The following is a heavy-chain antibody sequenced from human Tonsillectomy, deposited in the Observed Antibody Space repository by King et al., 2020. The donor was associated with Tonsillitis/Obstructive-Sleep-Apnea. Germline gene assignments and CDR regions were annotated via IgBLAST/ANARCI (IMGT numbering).Heavy chain of an antibody. CDR1: GYSFTSYW. J-gene: IGHJ4*02. D-gene: IGHD5-12*01. CDR2: IYPGDSDT. V-gene: IGHV5-51*03. Sequence: QLVQSGAEVKKPGESLKISCKGSGYSFTSYWIGWVRQMPGKGLEWMGIIYPGDSDTRYSPSFQGQVTISADKSISTAYLQRSSLKASDTAMYYCARLSPSVATIPYYFDYWGQGTLVTVSS. CDR3: ARLSPSVATIPYYFDY.